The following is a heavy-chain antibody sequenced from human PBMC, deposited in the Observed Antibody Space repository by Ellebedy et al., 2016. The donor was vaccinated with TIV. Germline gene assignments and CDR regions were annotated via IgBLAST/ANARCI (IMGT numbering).Heavy chain of an antibody. CDR1: GYTFTNYA. CDR2: INADNGNT. Sequence: ASVKVSCKASGYTFTNYAIHWVRQAPGQRLEWMGWINADNGNTGYSQKLRGRVTLTRGRSASTFYMELRSLRSEDTVVYFCARGGRGAYSNFDYWGQGTLITVSS. J-gene: IGHJ4*02. CDR3: ARGGRGAYSNFDY. D-gene: IGHD2-15*01. V-gene: IGHV1-3*01.